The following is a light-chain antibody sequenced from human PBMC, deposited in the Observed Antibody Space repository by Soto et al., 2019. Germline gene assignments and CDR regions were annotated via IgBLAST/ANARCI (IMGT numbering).Light chain of an antibody. J-gene: IGKJ1*01. CDR3: HQYGKSPWT. Sequence: EIVLTQSPATVSLSPGERVTLSCRASQYVNIYLAWYQQKPGQTPRLLIHGVSSRATGIPDRFSGSGSGTDFTLTISRLEPEDFAVYYCHQYGKSPWTFGQGTKVDI. CDR1: QYVNIY. V-gene: IGKV3-20*01. CDR2: GVS.